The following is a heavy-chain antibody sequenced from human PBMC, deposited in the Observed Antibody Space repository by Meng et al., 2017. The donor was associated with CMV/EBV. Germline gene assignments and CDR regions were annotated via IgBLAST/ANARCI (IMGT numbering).Heavy chain of an antibody. Sequence: QLRWRELGPGRVKPLETLSLTCTVSGGSISSSSYYWGWIRQPPGKGLEWIGSIYYSGSTYYNPSLKSRVTISVDTSKNQFSLKLSSVTAADTAVYYCARYYYDSSGYFDYWGQGTLVTVSS. D-gene: IGHD3-22*01. CDR1: GGSISSSSYY. CDR3: ARYYYDSSGYFDY. V-gene: IGHV4-39*07. J-gene: IGHJ4*02. CDR2: IYYSGST.